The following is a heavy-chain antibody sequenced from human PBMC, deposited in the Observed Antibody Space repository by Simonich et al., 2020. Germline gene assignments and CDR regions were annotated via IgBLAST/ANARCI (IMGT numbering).Heavy chain of an antibody. Sequence: GGGVVQPGRSLRLSCAASGFPFSSYVMHGVRQAPGKGRGGVAVISYDGSNKYYADSVKGRFTISRDNSKNTLYLQMNSLRAEDTAVYYCARDLGSSYYFDYWGQGTLVTVSS. CDR3: ARDLGSSYYFDY. J-gene: IGHJ4*02. CDR1: GFPFSSYV. V-gene: IGHV3-30*07. D-gene: IGHD6-6*01. CDR2: ISYDGSNK.